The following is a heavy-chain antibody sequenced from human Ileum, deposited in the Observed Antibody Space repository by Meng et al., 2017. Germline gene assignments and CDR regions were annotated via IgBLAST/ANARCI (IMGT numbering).Heavy chain of an antibody. CDR1: GGSIESNNW. J-gene: IGHJ2*01. CDR2: VYHSGST. CDR3: ARADYVRYFDL. D-gene: IGHD3-10*02. Sequence: LQGSAPGLVKPAWSLSLPCAVSGGSIESNNWWTWNRQPPGQGLEWIGEVYHSGSTHYNPSLQSRVTISIDTSKNRFSLSLNSVTAADTAIYYCARADYVRYFDLWGRGTLVTVSS. V-gene: IGHV4-4*02.